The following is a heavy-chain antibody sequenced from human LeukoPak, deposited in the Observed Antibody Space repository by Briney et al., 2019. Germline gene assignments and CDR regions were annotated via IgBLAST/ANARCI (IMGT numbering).Heavy chain of an antibody. J-gene: IGHJ4*02. Sequence: GASVKVSCKASGYTFTGHYMHWVRQAPGQGLEWMGWINPNSGATKYAEEFQGWVTATRDTSISTAYMEVKRLRSDDTATYYCAREVSSSWFDYWGQGTLVTVSS. D-gene: IGHD6-13*01. CDR1: GYTFTGHY. CDR3: AREVSSSWFDY. CDR2: INPNSGAT. V-gene: IGHV1-2*04.